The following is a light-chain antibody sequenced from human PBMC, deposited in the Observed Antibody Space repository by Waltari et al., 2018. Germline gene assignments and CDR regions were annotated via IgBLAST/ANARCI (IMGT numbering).Light chain of an antibody. CDR2: AAS. J-gene: IGKJ1*01. CDR3: QQYYDYLRT. Sequence: AIRMTQSPSSLSASTGDRVPITCRASQSVSTYLAWYQQKPGKAPKLLISAASTLQRGVPSRFSGSGSGTDFTLSISCLQSEDFATYYCQQYYDYLRTFGQGTKVEIK. V-gene: IGKV1-8*01. CDR1: QSVSTY.